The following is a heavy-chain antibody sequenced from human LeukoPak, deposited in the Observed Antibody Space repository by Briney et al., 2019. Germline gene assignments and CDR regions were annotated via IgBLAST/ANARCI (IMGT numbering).Heavy chain of an antibody. J-gene: IGHJ5*02. CDR3: ASPLMCNSTTCYDH. CDR2: IFQSGST. Sequence: SQTLSPTCSVSGGSISSGGSYWSWIRQPPGKGLEWIGYIFQSGSTHYNPSLKSRVTISVDKSKNQFSLKLSSVTAADTAVYYCASPLMCNSTTCYDHWGQGTLVTVSS. D-gene: IGHD2-2*01. V-gene: IGHV4-31*03. CDR1: GGSISSGGSY.